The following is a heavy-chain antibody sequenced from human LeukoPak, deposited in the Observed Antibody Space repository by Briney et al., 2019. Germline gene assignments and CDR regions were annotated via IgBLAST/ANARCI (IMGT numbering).Heavy chain of an antibody. CDR1: GFTFSSYS. J-gene: IGHJ6*03. CDR3: ARVLRYCSGGNCYSGGLGYMDV. D-gene: IGHD2-15*01. CDR2: ISRSGSAK. V-gene: IGHV3-48*04. Sequence: GGSLRLSCAASGFTFSSYSMNWVRQAPGKGLEWVSSISRSGSAKYYADSVKGRFTISRDNAKNSLFLQMNSLRAEDTAVYYCARVLRYCSGGNCYSGGLGYMDVWGKGTTVTISS.